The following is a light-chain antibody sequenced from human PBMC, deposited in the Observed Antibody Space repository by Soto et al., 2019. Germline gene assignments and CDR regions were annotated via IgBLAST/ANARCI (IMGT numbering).Light chain of an antibody. CDR3: QQYNNWHFT. CDR1: QSVGNN. Sequence: EIVMTQSPATLSVSPGERATLSCRASQSVGNNLAWYQQKPGQAPRLLIYGASTRATGIPARFSGSGSGTEVTLTISSLQSEDFAVDYCQQYNNWHFTFGPGTKVDIK. J-gene: IGKJ3*01. CDR2: GAS. V-gene: IGKV3-15*01.